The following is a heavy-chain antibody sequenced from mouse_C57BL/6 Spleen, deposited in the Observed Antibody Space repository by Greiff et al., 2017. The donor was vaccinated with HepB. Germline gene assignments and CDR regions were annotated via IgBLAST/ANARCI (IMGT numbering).Heavy chain of an antibody. CDR1: GYSITSGYY. CDR2: ISYDGSN. CDR3: ASRGRGYFDY. Sequence: DVKLVESGPGLVKPSQSLSLTCSVTGYSITSGYYWNWIRQFPGNKLEWMGYISYDGSNNYNPSLKNRISITRDTSKNQFFLKLNSVTTEDTATYYCASRGRGYFDYWGQGTTLTVSS. V-gene: IGHV3-6*01. D-gene: IGHD3-3*01. J-gene: IGHJ2*01.